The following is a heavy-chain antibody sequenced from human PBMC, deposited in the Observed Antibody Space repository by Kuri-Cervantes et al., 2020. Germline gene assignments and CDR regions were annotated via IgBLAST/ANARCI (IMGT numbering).Heavy chain of an antibody. D-gene: IGHD2-15*01. CDR3: VSAVVAVTSWFDP. CDR2: INPSGDST. J-gene: IGHJ5*02. Sequence: ASVKVSCKTSGDTFNSYVLSWMRQAPGQGLEWMGIINPSGDSTNFAEKFQGRVSMTRDTSTSTVYMELSSLRSEDTAVYYCVSAVVAVTSWFDPWGQGTLVTVSS. CDR1: GDTFNSYV. V-gene: IGHV1-46*02.